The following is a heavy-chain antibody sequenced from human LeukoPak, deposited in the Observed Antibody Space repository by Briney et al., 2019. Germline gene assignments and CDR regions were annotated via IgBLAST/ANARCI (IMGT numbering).Heavy chain of an antibody. V-gene: IGHV4-61*01. D-gene: IGHD1-26*01. Sequence: SETLSLTCSVSGGSISSSNYYWSWIRQPPGKGLEWIGYIYYSGSTNYNPSLKSRVTISVDTSKNQFSLKLGSVTAADTAVYYCAREEALGSGSFDYWGQGTLVTVSS. CDR1: GGSISSSNYY. CDR2: IYYSGST. CDR3: AREEALGSGSFDY. J-gene: IGHJ4*02.